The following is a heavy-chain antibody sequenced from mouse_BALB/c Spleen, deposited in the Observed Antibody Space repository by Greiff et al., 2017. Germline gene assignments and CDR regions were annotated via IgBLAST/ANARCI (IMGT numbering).Heavy chain of an antibody. V-gene: IGHV5-9-4*01. CDR3: ARGPTTVVANWYFDV. CDR2: ISSGGSYT. Sequence: EVMLVESGGGLVKPGGSLKLSCAASGFTFSSYAMSWVRQSPEKRLEWVAEISSGGSYTYYPDTVTGRFTISRDNAKNTLYLEMSSLRSEDTAMYYCARGPTTVVANWYFDVWGAGTTVTVSS. CDR1: GFTFSSYA. J-gene: IGHJ1*01. D-gene: IGHD1-1*01.